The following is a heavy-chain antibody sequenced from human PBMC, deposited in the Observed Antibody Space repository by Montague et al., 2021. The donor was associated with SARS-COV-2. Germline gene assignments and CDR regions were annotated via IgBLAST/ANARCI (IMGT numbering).Heavy chain of an antibody. V-gene: IGHV4-59*01. J-gene: IGHJ5*02. D-gene: IGHD5-24*01. CDR3: AREDRWNGFDP. CDR1: GGSISSYY. Sequence: SETLSLTCSVSGGSISSYYWSWIRQSPGKGLEWIGYIYYRGTTNYNPSLKSRVTFSVDTSKNQFSLKLISVTAADTAVYFCAREDRWNGFDPWGQGVSVTVSS. CDR2: IYYRGTT.